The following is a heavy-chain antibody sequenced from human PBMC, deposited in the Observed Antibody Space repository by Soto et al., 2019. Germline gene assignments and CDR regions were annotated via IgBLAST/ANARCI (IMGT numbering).Heavy chain of an antibody. J-gene: IGHJ5*02. CDR3: ARELELQFSKGWFDP. V-gene: IGHV1-18*01. CDR1: GYTFTSYG. CDR2: ISAYNGNT. Sequence: ASVKVSCKASGYTFTSYGISWVRQAPGQGLEWMGWISAYNGNTNYAQKLQGRVTMTTDTSTSTAYMELRSLRSDDTAVYYCARELELQFSKGWFDPWGQGTLVTVSS. D-gene: IGHD1-7*01.